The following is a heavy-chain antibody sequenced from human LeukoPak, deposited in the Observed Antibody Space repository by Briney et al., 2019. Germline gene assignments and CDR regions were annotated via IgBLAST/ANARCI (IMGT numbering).Heavy chain of an antibody. Sequence: GASAKVSCKASGYTFTSYGISWVRQAPGQGLEWMGWISAYNGNRNYAQKFQGRVTMTTDTSTSTAYMELRSLRSDDTAVYYCARAYCYDRSGSNFDYWGQGTLVTVSS. D-gene: IGHD3-22*01. CDR1: GYTFTSYG. V-gene: IGHV1-18*01. CDR3: ARAYCYDRSGSNFDY. J-gene: IGHJ4*02. CDR2: ISAYNGNR.